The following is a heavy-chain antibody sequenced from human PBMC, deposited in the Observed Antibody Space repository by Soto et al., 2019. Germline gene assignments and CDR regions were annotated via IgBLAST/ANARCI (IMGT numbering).Heavy chain of an antibody. CDR2: IYYSGPT. CDR1: GGSFSGYY. Sequence: SETLSLTCAVYGGSFSGYYWNWLRQPPGKGLEWIGYIYYSGPTYYNPSLKSRVTMSVDTSKNQFSLKLTSVTAADTAVYYCARQGILGVVIYFDYWGQGTLVTASS. CDR3: ARQGILGVVIYFDY. J-gene: IGHJ4*02. D-gene: IGHD3-3*01. V-gene: IGHV4-59*04.